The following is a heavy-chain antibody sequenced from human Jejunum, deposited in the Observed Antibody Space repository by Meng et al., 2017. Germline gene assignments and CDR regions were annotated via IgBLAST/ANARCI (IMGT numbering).Heavy chain of an antibody. D-gene: IGHD2-2*01. CDR2: ISGNGDYT. V-gene: IGHV3-23*01. J-gene: IGHJ4*02. Sequence: TCAASGFTFSSLAMSWVRQAPGKGLDWVSTISGNGDYTYYADSVKGRFTISRGNSKNTLYLQMNSLRAKDTAIYYCAKKTGYCSSTACFDYWGQGTLVTVSS. CDR1: GFTFSSLA. CDR3: AKKTGYCSSTACFDY.